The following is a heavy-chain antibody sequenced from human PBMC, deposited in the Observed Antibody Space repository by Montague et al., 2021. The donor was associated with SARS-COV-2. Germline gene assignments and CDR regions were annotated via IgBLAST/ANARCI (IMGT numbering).Heavy chain of an antibody. J-gene: IGHJ5*01. D-gene: IGHD3-22*01. Sequence: SETLSLTCTVSGASISSGSYFWAWIRQHPGKGLEWIGGMSHSGTSYYNLSLNTRATISVDTSRNQFSLRLTSVTAADTASYFCARRGVLDFYESAGYKYIWWFDSWGQGILVTVSS. CDR2: MSHSGTS. CDR1: GASISSGSYF. V-gene: IGHV4-39*01. CDR3: ARRGVLDFYESAGYKYIWWFDS.